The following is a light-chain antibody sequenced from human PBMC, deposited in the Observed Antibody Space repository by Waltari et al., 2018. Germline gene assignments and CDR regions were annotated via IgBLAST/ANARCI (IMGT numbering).Light chain of an antibody. CDR1: SNDIGANDY. J-gene: IGLJ2*01. V-gene: IGLV2-14*03. Sequence: QSVVTQPASVSGSPGQSISISCTGTSNDIGANDYVSWYQQHPGRAPQLVIYDVSVRPSGVSIRFSGSKSGNTASLTISGLQVEDEALYYCSSYTLTNPVVFGGGTKLTVL. CDR2: DVS. CDR3: SSYTLTNPVV.